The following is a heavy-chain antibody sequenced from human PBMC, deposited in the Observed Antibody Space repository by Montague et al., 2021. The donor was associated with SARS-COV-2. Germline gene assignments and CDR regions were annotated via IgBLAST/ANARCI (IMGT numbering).Heavy chain of an antibody. Sequence: SETRSLTCTVSGASVSSSDWGWIRQSPGKGLEWIGYFYSVGSTDYNPSLKSRVTISRDTSKNQFSLKVRSVTAADTAIYYCAGETMTADAFDIWGQGTMVTVSS. CDR2: FYSVGST. J-gene: IGHJ3*02. D-gene: IGHD1-14*01. CDR3: AGETMTADAFDI. V-gene: IGHV4-59*02. CDR1: GASVSSSD.